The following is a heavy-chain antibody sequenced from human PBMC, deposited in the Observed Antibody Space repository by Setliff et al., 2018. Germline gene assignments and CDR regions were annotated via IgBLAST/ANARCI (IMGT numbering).Heavy chain of an antibody. CDR1: GFTFSSYT. Sequence: PGDSLRLSCAASGFTFSSYTMTWVRQAPGKGLEWVSSISSSSSYIYYADSVKGRFTISRDNAKNSLYLQMNSLRAEDTAVYYCARGAVTIGQWLPPRAFDIWGQGTMVTVSS. D-gene: IGHD6-19*01. CDR3: ARGAVTIGQWLPPRAFDI. J-gene: IGHJ3*02. CDR2: ISSSSSYI. V-gene: IGHV3-21*01.